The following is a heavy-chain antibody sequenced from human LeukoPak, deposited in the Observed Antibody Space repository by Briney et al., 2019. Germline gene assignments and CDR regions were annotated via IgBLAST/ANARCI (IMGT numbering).Heavy chain of an antibody. Sequence: SETLSLTCAVSGDSISSGGYSWSWVRQPPGKGLEWIGYIYSSERSYYNPSLQSRVTISVDTSKNEFSLKVTSVTAADTAVYYCARDPYDSGIWGQGTLVTVSS. D-gene: IGHD3-10*01. CDR1: GDSISSGGYS. CDR3: ARDPYDSGI. CDR2: IYSSERS. V-gene: IGHV4-30-4*07. J-gene: IGHJ4*02.